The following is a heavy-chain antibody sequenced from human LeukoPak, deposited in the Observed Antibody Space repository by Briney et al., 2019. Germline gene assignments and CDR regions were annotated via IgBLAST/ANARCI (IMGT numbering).Heavy chain of an antibody. J-gene: IGHJ4*02. CDR1: GFVFSNYG. CDR3: AKDSNSGYVSVGPDY. V-gene: IGHV3-30*02. D-gene: IGHD5-12*01. Sequence: GGSLRLSCQTSGFVFSNYGTHWVRQAPGKGLEWVAFVRYDESNEYYADSVKGRFTISRDNSRNTLYLQMNSLRAEDTGVYSCAKDSNSGYVSVGPDYWGLGTPVTVSS. CDR2: VRYDESNE.